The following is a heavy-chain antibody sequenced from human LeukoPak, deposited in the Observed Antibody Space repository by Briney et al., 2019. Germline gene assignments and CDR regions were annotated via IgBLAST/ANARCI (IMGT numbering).Heavy chain of an antibody. V-gene: IGHV4-34*01. Sequence: SETLSLTCAVYGGSFSGYYWNWIRQPPGKGLEWIGEIYHSGSTNYNPSLKSRVTISVDKSKNQFSLKLSSVTAADTAVYYCARDPLIAAAGSYAFDIWGQGTMVTVSS. CDR3: ARDPLIAAAGSYAFDI. CDR1: GGSFSGYY. CDR2: IYHSGST. D-gene: IGHD6-13*01. J-gene: IGHJ3*02.